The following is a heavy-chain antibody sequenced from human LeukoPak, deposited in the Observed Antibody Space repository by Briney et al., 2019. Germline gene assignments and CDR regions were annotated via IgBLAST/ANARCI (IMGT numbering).Heavy chain of an antibody. CDR3: AKVPAAGDYFDY. J-gene: IGHJ4*02. Sequence: GGSLRLSCAASGFTFSDYYMSWIRQAPGKGLEWVSYISSSSSYTNYADSVKGRFTISRDNAKNSLYLQMNSLRAEDTAVYYCAKVPAAGDYFDYWGQGTLVTVYS. CDR1: GFTFSDYY. D-gene: IGHD2-2*01. V-gene: IGHV3-11*06. CDR2: ISSSSSYT.